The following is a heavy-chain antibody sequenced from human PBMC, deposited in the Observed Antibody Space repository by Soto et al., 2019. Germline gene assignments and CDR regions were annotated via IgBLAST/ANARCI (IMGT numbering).Heavy chain of an antibody. CDR2: INHSGST. Sequence: SETLSLTCAVYGGCFSGYYWSWIRQPPGKGLEWIGEINHSGSTNYNPSLKSRVTISVDTSKNQFSLKLSSVTAADTAVYYCARRYGSCFDYWGQGNMVTVSS. CDR1: GGCFSGYY. D-gene: IGHD6-6*01. CDR3: ARRYGSCFDY. V-gene: IGHV4-34*01. J-gene: IGHJ4*02.